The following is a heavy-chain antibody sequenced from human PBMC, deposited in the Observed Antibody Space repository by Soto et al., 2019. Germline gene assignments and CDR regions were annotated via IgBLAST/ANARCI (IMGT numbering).Heavy chain of an antibody. Sequence: QVQLVESGGGVVQPGRSLRLSCAASGFTFSSYGMHWVRQAPGKGLECVAIVSYDGRNKLYADSVKGRFTISRDNSKNTLYLEMNSLRAEDTAVYYCSRDISSRYFDLWGRGPLVTVSS. D-gene: IGHD3-16*02. J-gene: IGHJ2*01. CDR2: VSYDGRNK. CDR1: GFTFSSYG. CDR3: SRDISSRYFDL. V-gene: IGHV3-33*01.